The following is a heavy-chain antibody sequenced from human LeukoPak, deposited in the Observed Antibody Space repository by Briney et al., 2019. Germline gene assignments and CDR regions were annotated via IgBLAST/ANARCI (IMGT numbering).Heavy chain of an antibody. CDR2: INPNSGGA. CDR3: AREGSSWSLGY. V-gene: IGHV1-2*02. CDR1: GYSFSGRYY. J-gene: IGHJ4*02. Sequence: ASVKVSCKAFGYSFSGRYYIHWVRQAPGQGLEWLGWINPNSGGANYAQKFQGRVTMTKDTSISTAYMELTSLKSDDTAIYYCAREGSSWSLGYWGQGTLVTVSS. D-gene: IGHD6-13*01.